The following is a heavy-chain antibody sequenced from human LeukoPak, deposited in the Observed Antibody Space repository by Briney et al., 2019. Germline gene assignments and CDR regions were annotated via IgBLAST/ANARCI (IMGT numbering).Heavy chain of an antibody. CDR3: AKLPTGYPNWFDP. CDR2: ISGRGGST. J-gene: IGHJ5*02. V-gene: IGHV3-23*01. CDR1: GFTFNNYA. Sequence: GGSLRLSCAASGFTFNNYAMSWVRQAPGKGLEWVSAISGRGGSTYYADSVKGRFTISRDNSKNTLYLQMNSLRAEDTALYYCAKLPTGYPNWFDPWGQGTLVTVSS. D-gene: IGHD3-9*01.